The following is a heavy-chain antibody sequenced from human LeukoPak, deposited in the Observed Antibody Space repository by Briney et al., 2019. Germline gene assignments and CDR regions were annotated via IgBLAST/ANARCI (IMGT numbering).Heavy chain of an antibody. J-gene: IGHJ4*02. Sequence: PGRSLRLSCAASGFTFDDYAMHWVRQAPGKGLEWVSGISWNSGSIGYADSVKGRFTISRDNAKNSLYLQMNSLRAEDTAVYYCAKDRSGYGFDYWGQGTLVTVSS. CDR2: ISWNSGSI. V-gene: IGHV3-9*01. CDR1: GFTFDDYA. CDR3: AKDRSGYGFDY. D-gene: IGHD5-18*01.